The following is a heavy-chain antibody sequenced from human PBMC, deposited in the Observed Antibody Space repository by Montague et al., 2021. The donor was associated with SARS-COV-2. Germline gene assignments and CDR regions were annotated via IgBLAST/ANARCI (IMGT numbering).Heavy chain of an antibody. J-gene: IGHJ4*02. D-gene: IGHD5-24*01. Sequence: SETLSLTCTVSGGSISSYYWGWIRQPPGKGLEWIGYIYYSGSTNYNPSLKSRVTISVDTSKNQFSLKLSSVAAADTAVYYCARVFPRLLQFDPYFDYWGQGTLVTVSP. V-gene: IGHV4-59*01. CDR2: IYYSGST. CDR1: GGSISSYY. CDR3: ARVFPRLLQFDPYFDY.